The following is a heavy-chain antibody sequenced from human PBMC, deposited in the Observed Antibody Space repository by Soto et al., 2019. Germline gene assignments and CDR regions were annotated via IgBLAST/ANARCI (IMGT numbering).Heavy chain of an antibody. CDR1: GYTFTNYG. CDR2: LSAYNGNT. CDR3: TRVVGHYYDGSGYKIYFDY. J-gene: IGHJ4*02. D-gene: IGHD3-22*01. Sequence: QVQLVQSGAEVKKPGASVKVSCKVSGYTFTNYGISWVRQTPGQGLEWMGWLSAYNGNTNYAEKLQGRVTMTTDTSTSTAYMELRSLRSDDTAVYYCTRVVGHYYDGSGYKIYFDYWGQGTLVTISS. V-gene: IGHV1-18*01.